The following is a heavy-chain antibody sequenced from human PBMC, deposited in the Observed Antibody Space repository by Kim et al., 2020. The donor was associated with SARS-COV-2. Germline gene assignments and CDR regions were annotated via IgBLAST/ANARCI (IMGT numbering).Heavy chain of an antibody. Sequence: SETLSLTCAVSGASVSDYNWFTWVRQPPGMGLEWIGEIFHDGATYYNPSLKSRVTISMDTSRNHFSLYVMSVTAADTAVYYCARGGGFYFDYWCQGTLV. V-gene: IGHV4-4*02. J-gene: IGHJ4*02. CDR3: ARGGGFYFDY. D-gene: IGHD6-25*01. CDR1: GASVSDYNW. CDR2: IFHDGAT.